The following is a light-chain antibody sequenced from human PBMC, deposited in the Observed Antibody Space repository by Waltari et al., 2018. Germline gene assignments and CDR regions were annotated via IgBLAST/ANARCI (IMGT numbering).Light chain of an antibody. J-gene: IGLJ2*01. CDR1: SSYVGGVNC. Sequence: GISSYVGGVNCVSWYQQHPVKAPKLMIYDVFNRPSGVSTRFSCSKSDNAASLAISGLQAEDEAVYYCSSYTASPPHVVFGGGTKVTVL. CDR3: SSYTASPPHVV. CDR2: DVF. V-gene: IGLV2-14*03.